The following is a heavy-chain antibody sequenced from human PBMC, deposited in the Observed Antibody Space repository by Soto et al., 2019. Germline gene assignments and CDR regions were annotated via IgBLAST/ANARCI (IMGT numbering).Heavy chain of an antibody. J-gene: IGHJ4*02. Sequence: PGGSLRLSYAASGFTFNTFWMSWVRQSPGKGLEWVANIKHDGSETYYADSVKGRFTISRDNAKNSLFLQMNTLRTEDTAVYYCARDFATHCSGSTCYPYAYWGQGALVTVSS. CDR3: ARDFATHCSGSTCYPYAY. CDR1: GFTFNTFW. CDR2: IKHDGSET. V-gene: IGHV3-7*03. D-gene: IGHD2-15*01.